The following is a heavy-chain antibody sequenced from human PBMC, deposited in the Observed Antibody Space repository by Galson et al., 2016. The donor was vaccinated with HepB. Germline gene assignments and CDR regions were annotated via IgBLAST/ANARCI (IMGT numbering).Heavy chain of an antibody. D-gene: IGHD5-12*01. CDR2: ISGSGYII. CDR1: GFTFNSHK. V-gene: IGHV3-48*02. J-gene: IGHJ4*02. CDR3: AREGAYSGNDFGGGFDF. Sequence: SLRLSCAASGFTFNSHKMQWVRQAPGKGLEWLSDISGSGYIIQYADSVKGRFTTSRDNAKNPLFLQMNSLRDEDTAVYYCAREGAYSGNDFGGGFDFWGQGTLVTVSS.